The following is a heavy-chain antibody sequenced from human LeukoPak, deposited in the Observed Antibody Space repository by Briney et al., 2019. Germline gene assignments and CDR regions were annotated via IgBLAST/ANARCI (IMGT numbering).Heavy chain of an antibody. J-gene: IGHJ4*02. V-gene: IGHV1-2*02. CDR1: GYTFTGYY. CDR2: INPNSGGT. CDR3: ARDTDLGTSIVVVPAARAPGY. D-gene: IGHD2-2*01. Sequence: ASVKVSCKASGYTFTGYYMHWVRQAPGQGLEWMGWINPNSGGTNYAQKFQGRVTMTRDTSISTAYMELSRLRSEDTAVYYCARDTDLGTSIVVVPAARAPGYWGQGTLVTVSS.